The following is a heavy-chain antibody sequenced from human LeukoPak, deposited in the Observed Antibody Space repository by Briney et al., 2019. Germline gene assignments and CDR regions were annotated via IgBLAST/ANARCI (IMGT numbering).Heavy chain of an antibody. V-gene: IGHV1-2*02. Sequence: ASVKVSCKASGYTFTGYYMHWVRQAPGQGLEWMGWINPNSGGTNYAQKFQDRVSMTRDTSISTAYMRLSRLRSGDTAVYFCARSPHILTGENFDYWGQGTLLTVSS. CDR2: INPNSGGT. CDR1: GYTFTGYY. D-gene: IGHD3-9*01. J-gene: IGHJ4*02. CDR3: ARSPHILTGENFDY.